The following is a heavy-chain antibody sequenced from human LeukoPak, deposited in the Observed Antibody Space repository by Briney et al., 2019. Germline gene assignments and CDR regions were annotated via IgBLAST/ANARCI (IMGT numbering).Heavy chain of an antibody. D-gene: IGHD2-2*01. V-gene: IGHV3-23*01. CDR2: ISGSGGST. Sequence: PGGSLRLSCAASGFTFSSYAMSWVRQAPGKGLEWVSAISGSGGSTYYADSVKGRFTISRDNSKNTLYLQMNSLRAEDTAVYYCAKGSLRIVVAGNWFDPWGQGTLVTVSS. J-gene: IGHJ5*02. CDR3: AKGSLRIVVAGNWFDP. CDR1: GFTFSSYA.